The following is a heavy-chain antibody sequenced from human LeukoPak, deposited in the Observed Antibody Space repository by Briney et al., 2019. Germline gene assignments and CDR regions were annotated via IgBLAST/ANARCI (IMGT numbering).Heavy chain of an antibody. Sequence: GGSLRLSCAASGFTFSSYAMHWVRQAPGKGLEWVAVISYDGSNKYYADSVKGRFTISRDNAKNSLYLHIHSLRDEDTAVYYCAREDIEMVAFDFWGQGTLVTVSS. CDR1: GFTFSSYA. V-gene: IGHV3-30-3*01. CDR2: ISYDGSNK. CDR3: AREDIEMVAFDF. J-gene: IGHJ4*02. D-gene: IGHD5-12*01.